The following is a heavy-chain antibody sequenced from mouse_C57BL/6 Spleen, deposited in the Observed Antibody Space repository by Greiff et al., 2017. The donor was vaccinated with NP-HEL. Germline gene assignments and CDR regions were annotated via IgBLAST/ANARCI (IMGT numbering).Heavy chain of an antibody. Sequence: EVHLVESGGDLVKPGGSLKLSCAASGFTFSSYGMSWVRQTPDKRLEWVATISSGGSYTYYLDSVKGRFTISRDNAKNTLYLQMSSLKSEDTAMYYCARHPTGYYAMDYWGQGTSVTVSS. D-gene: IGHD4-1*02. V-gene: IGHV5-6*01. CDR2: ISSGGSYT. J-gene: IGHJ4*01. CDR1: GFTFSSYG. CDR3: ARHPTGYYAMDY.